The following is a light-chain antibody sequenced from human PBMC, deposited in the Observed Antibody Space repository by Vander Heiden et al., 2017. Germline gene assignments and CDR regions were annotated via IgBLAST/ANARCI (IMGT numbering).Light chain of an antibody. Sequence: QSVLTQPPSASGTPGPRVPISCSGGSSNIGSNTVNWYQQLPGTAPKLLIYSNNQRPSGVPDRFSGSKSGTSASLAISGLQSEDEADYYCAAWDDSLNGWVFGGGTKLTVL. V-gene: IGLV1-44*01. CDR1: SSNIGSNT. CDR2: SNN. J-gene: IGLJ3*02. CDR3: AAWDDSLNGWV.